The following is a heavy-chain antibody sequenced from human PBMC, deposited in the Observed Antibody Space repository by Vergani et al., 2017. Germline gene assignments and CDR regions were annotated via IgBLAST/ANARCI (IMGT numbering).Heavy chain of an antibody. CDR2: IYHSGST. Sequence: QVQLQESGPGLVKPLGTLSLTCTVSGDSISSSNWWSWVRQPPGEGLEWIGEIYHSGSTNYDPSLESRVTISMHKSTNEFSLKLSSVTAADTAIYYCARVGRSIYPDAFDIWGQGTLVTVSS. D-gene: IGHD2/OR15-2a*01. J-gene: IGHJ3*02. V-gene: IGHV4-4*03. CDR3: ARVGRSIYPDAFDI. CDR1: GDSISSSNW.